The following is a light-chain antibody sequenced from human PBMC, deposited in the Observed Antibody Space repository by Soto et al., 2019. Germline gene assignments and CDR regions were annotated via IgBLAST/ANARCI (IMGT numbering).Light chain of an antibody. CDR2: DVS. V-gene: IGLV2-14*01. Sequence: QSALTQPASVSGSPGQWITISCTGTSSDVGGYNYVSWYQQHPGKPPKLMIYDVSNRPSGVSNRFSGSKSGNTASLPISGLQAEDEADYYCSSYTSSSTRVFGGGTKLTVL. CDR1: SSDVGGYNY. CDR3: SSYTSSSTRV. J-gene: IGLJ3*02.